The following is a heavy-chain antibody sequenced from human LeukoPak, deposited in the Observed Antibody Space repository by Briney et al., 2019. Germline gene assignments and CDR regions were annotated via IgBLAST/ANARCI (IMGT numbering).Heavy chain of an antibody. D-gene: IGHD2-2*02. CDR1: GFTFSSYA. CDR3: AKDQKRLVPAAIPYWFDP. V-gene: IGHV3-23*01. J-gene: IGHJ5*02. CDR2: ISGSGGST. Sequence: PGGSLRLSCAASGFTFSSYAMSWVRQAPGKGLEWVSAISGSGGSTYYADSVKGRFTISRDNSKNTLYLQINSLRAEDTAVYYCAKDQKRLVPAAIPYWFDPWGQGTLVTVSS.